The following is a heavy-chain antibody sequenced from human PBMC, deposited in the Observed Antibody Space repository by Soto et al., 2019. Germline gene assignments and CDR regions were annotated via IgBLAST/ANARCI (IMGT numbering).Heavy chain of an antibody. Sequence: SETLSLTCTVSGGSISSGGYYWSWIRQHPGKGLEWIGYIYYSGSTYYNPSLKSRVTISVDTSKNQFSLKLRSVTAADTAVYYCARGFYYYGSGSQPFFDYWGQGTLVTVSS. V-gene: IGHV4-61*08. CDR1: GGSISSGGYY. J-gene: IGHJ4*02. CDR2: IYYSGST. D-gene: IGHD3-10*01. CDR3: ARGFYYYGSGSQPFFDY.